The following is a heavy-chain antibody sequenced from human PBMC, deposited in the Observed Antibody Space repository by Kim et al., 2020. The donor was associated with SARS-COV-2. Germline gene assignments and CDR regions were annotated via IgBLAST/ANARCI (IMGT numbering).Heavy chain of an antibody. D-gene: IGHD3-22*01. Sequence: KYSQKFQDRVTITRDTSASTAYMELSSLRSEDTAVYYCARNYYDSSGYYDWGQGTLVTVSS. CDR3: ARNYYDSSGYYD. V-gene: IGHV1-3*01. J-gene: IGHJ4*02.